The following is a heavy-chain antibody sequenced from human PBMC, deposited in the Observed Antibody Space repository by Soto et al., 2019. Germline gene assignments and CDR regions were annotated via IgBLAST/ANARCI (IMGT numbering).Heavy chain of an antibody. CDR3: ARLGEGYTYDRSGYYYY. CDR1: GGTFSSYA. V-gene: IGHV1-69*06. D-gene: IGHD3-22*01. CDR2: IIPIFGTA. Sequence: SVKVSCKASGGTFSSYAISWVRQAPGQGLEWMGGIIPIFGTANYAQKFQGRVTITADKSTSTAYMELSSLRSEDTAVYYCARLGEGYTYDRSGYYYYWGQGTLVTVSS. J-gene: IGHJ4*02.